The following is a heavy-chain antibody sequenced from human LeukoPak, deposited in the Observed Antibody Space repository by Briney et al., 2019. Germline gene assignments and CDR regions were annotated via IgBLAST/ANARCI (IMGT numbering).Heavy chain of an antibody. CDR3: ASSSYSSSSATDY. CDR2: ISYDGSNK. J-gene: IGHJ4*02. Sequence: GGSLRLSCAASGFTFSSYAMHWVRQAPGKGLEWVSLISYDGSNKYYADSVKGRFTISRDNSKNTLYLQMNSLRAEDTAVYYCASSSYSSSSATDYWGQGTLVTVSS. V-gene: IGHV3-30*04. D-gene: IGHD6-6*01. CDR1: GFTFSSYA.